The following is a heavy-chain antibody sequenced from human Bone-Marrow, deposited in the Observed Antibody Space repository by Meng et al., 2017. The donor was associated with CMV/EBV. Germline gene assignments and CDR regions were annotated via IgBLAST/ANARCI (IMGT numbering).Heavy chain of an antibody. D-gene: IGHD3-22*01. V-gene: IGHV3-33*01. CDR2: IWYDGSNK. J-gene: IGHJ4*02. CDR3: ARGKFYYDSSGSTIDY. Sequence: GSDLSSDGMHWVRQAQGKGMEWVAVIWYDGSNKYYADSVKGRFTISRDNSKNTLYLQMNSLRAEDTAVYYCARGKFYYDSSGSTIDYWGQGTLVTVSS. CDR1: GSDLSSDG.